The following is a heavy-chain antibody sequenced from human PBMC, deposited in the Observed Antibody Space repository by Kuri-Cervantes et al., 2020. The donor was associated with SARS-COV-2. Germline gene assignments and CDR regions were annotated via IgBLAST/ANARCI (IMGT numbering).Heavy chain of an antibody. Sequence: LRLSCTVSGGSIRSDGYYWSWIRQRPGKGLEWIGYIYSGGTTYYSPSLKSRLTISMDTSKNHFSLKLGAVTAADTAMYYCARYYYDSRGYVFFDYWGRGTLVTVSS. D-gene: IGHD3-22*01. J-gene: IGHJ4*02. CDR1: GGSIRSDGYY. CDR3: ARYYYDSRGYVFFDY. CDR2: IYSGGTT. V-gene: IGHV4-31*02.